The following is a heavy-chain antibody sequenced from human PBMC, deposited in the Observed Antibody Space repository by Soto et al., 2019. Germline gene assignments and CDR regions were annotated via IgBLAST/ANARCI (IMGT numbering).Heavy chain of an antibody. V-gene: IGHV3-30-3*01. J-gene: IGHJ4*02. D-gene: IGHD4-17*01. CDR3: ARVSTTVTTVGDFDY. Sequence: GGSLRLSCAASGFTFSSYAMHWVRQAPGKGLEWVAVISYDGSNKYYADSVKGRFTISRDNSKNTLYLQMNSLRAEDTAVYYCARVSTTVTTVGDFDYRGQGTLDTVSS. CDR2: ISYDGSNK. CDR1: GFTFSSYA.